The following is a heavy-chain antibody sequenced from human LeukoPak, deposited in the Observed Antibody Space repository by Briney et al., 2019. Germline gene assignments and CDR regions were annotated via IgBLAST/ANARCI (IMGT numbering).Heavy chain of an antibody. CDR2: IKQDGSEK. Sequence: PGGSLRLSCAASGFTFSSYAMSWVRQAPGKGLEWVANIKQDGSEKYYVDSVKGRFTISRDNAKNSLYLQMNSLRAEDTAVYYCARDATTVVTRGYFDYWGQGTLVTVSS. CDR3: ARDATTVVTRGYFDY. CDR1: GFTFSSYA. J-gene: IGHJ4*02. V-gene: IGHV3-7*01. D-gene: IGHD4-23*01.